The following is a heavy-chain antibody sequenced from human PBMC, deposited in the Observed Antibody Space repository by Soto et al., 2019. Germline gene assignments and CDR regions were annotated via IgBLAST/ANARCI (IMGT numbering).Heavy chain of an antibody. CDR3: ARETPLDYDFWSGSNNWSDP. J-gene: IGHJ5*02. CDR1: GDSVSSNSAA. D-gene: IGHD3-3*01. V-gene: IGHV6-1*01. CDR2: TYYRSKWYN. Sequence: PSQTLSLTCAISGDSVSSNSAAWNWIRQSPSRGLEWLGRTYYRSKWYNDYAVSVKSRITINPDTSKNQFSLQLNSVTPEDTAVYYCARETPLDYDFWSGSNNWSDPWGQGTLVTVSS.